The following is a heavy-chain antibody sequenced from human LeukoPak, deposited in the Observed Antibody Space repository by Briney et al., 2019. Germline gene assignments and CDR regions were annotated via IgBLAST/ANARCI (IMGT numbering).Heavy chain of an antibody. CDR3: ARDRGYGYGFFDY. V-gene: IGHV3-53*01. J-gene: IGHJ4*02. CDR1: GLTVRSIY. CDR2: FYSGGSS. D-gene: IGHD5-18*01. Sequence: GGSLRLSCAASGLTVRSIYMTWVREAPGKGLEWVSGFYSGGSSYYADSVKGRFIISRDSSTDTLYLQMNSLRVEDTAVYFCARDRGYGYGFFDYWGQGTLVTVSS.